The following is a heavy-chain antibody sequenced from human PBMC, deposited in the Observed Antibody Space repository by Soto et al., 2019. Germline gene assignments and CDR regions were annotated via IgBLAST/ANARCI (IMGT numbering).Heavy chain of an antibody. CDR2: MYYSGST. J-gene: IGHJ6*03. Sequence: QVQLQESGPGLVKPSETLSLSCSVSGGSISGHYWSWVRQTPGKGLEWIGYMYYSGSTNYNPSLKSLVTISVDTSKNHFSLRLTSVTAADTAVYYCARGPYYDLIWNYYYMDVWGKGTTVTVSS. CDR3: ARGPYYDLIWNYYYMDV. V-gene: IGHV4-59*08. CDR1: GGSISGHY. D-gene: IGHD3-16*01.